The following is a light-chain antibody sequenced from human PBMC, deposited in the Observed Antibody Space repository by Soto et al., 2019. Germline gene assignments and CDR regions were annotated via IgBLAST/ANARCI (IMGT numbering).Light chain of an antibody. CDR1: SSSIESNH. J-gene: IGLJ2*01. Sequence: QSVLTQPPSASGTPGQKVTISCSGTSSSIESNHVYWYQQLPGTAPRLLIYRNNQQPSGVPDRFSGSKSGTSASLAISALRSEDEADYYCTVWDDSLRGRLFGGGTKLTVL. V-gene: IGLV1-47*01. CDR2: RNN. CDR3: TVWDDSLRGRL.